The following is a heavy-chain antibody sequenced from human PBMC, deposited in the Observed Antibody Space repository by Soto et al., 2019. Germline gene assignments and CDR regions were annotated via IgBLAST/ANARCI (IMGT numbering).Heavy chain of an antibody. CDR2: IYATGTT. Sequence: SETLSLTCTASGASISGFYWSWIRKSAGKGLEWIGRIYATGTTDCNPSLKSRVMMSVDTSKKQFSLKLRSVTAADTAVYYCVRDGKKTLRDWFDPWGQGISVTVSS. J-gene: IGHJ5*02. CDR3: VRDGKKTLRDWFDP. D-gene: IGHD1-1*01. V-gene: IGHV4-4*07. CDR1: GASISGFY.